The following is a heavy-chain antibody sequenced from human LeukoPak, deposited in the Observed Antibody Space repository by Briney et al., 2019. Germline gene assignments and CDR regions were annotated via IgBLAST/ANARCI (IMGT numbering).Heavy chain of an antibody. J-gene: IGHJ6*02. CDR2: INPNSGGT. CDR1: GYTFTGYY. V-gene: IGHV1-2*02. Sequence: GASVKVSCKASGYTFTGYYMHWLRQAPGQGLEWMGWINPNSGGTNYAQKFQGRVTMTRDTSISTAYMELSRLRSDDTAVYYCARDRAGFSRSYYYYGMVVWGQGTTVTVSS. CDR3: ARDRAGFSRSYYYYGMVV. D-gene: IGHD3-10*01.